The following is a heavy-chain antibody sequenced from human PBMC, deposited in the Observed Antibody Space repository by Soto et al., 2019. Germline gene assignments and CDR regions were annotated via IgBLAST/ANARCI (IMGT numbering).Heavy chain of an antibody. CDR1: GFTFSIYT. J-gene: IGHJ4*02. CDR2: IYGNGRST. CDR3: AKDFTPDSRWDIDY. Sequence: EVQLLESGGGLVQPAGSLRLSCAASGFTFSIYTMSWFRQAPGKGLEWVSSIYGNGRSTFYSASVKGRFTISRDNSENTVYLQMSSLRAEDTAIYYCAKDFTPDSRWDIDYWGQGSLVTVSS. D-gene: IGHD1-26*01. V-gene: IGHV3-23*01.